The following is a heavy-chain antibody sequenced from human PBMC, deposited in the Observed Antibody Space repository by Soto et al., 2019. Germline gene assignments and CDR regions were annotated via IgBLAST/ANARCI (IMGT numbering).Heavy chain of an antibody. V-gene: IGHV1-69*13. D-gene: IGHD3-22*01. CDR2: IIPIFGTA. J-gene: IGHJ4*02. CDR3: EAYYYDSSGYYPKFDY. CDR1: GGTFSSYA. Sequence: SVKVSCKASGGTFSSYAISWVRQAPGQGLEWMGGIIPIFGTANYAQKFQGRVTITADESTSTAYMELSSLRSEDTAVYYCEAYYYDSSGYYPKFDYWGQGTLVTVSS.